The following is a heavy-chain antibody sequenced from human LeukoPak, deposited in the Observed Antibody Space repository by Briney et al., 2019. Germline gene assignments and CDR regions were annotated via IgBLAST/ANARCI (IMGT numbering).Heavy chain of an antibody. CDR2: IDPKSGTT. CDR3: ARGKMTRDY. Sequence: ASVKVSCKASGYTFTSYYMHWVRQAPGQGLEWMGIIDPKSGTTNYAQKFQGRVTMTSETSASTVYMELSSLESEDTAVYYCARGKMTRDYWGQGALVTVSS. D-gene: IGHD2-21*02. CDR1: GYTFTSYY. J-gene: IGHJ4*02. V-gene: IGHV1-46*01.